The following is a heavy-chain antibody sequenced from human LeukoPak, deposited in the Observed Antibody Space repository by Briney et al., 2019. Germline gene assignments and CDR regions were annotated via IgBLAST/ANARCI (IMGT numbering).Heavy chain of an antibody. Sequence: SETLSLTCTVSGGSISSYYWSWIRQPPGKGLEWIGYIYYSGSTNYNPSLKSRVTISVDTSKNQFSLKLSSVTAADTAVYYCARGLGSGSYYHYWGQGTLVIVSS. CDR1: GGSISSYY. CDR2: IYYSGST. V-gene: IGHV4-59*12. J-gene: IGHJ4*02. D-gene: IGHD3-10*01. CDR3: ARGLGSGSYYHY.